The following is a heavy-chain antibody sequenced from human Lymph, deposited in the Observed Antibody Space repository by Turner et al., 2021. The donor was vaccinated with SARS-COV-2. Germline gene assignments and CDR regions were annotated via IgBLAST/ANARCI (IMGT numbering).Heavy chain of an antibody. CDR1: GFTFSSYA. Sequence: QVQLVESGGGVVQPGRSLRLSCAASGFTFSSYAMHWVRPGPGKGLEWVAVISYDGSSKFHADSVKGRFTISRDNSKNTLYLQMNSLRAEDTAVYYCARDALKKEVADTSDNWFDPWGQGTLVTVSS. CDR3: ARDALKKEVADTSDNWFDP. V-gene: IGHV3-30-3*01. CDR2: ISYDGSSK. J-gene: IGHJ5*02. D-gene: IGHD6-19*01.